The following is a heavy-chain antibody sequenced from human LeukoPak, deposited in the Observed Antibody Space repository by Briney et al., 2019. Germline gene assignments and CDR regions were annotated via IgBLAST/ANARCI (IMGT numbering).Heavy chain of an antibody. V-gene: IGHV1-18*01. J-gene: IGHJ4*02. CDR1: GYTFTSYA. Sequence: ASVKVSCKASGYTFTSYAISWVRQAPGQGLEWMGWITAYNGNTNYAQKFQGRVTMTTDTSTSTAYMDLRSLKSDDTAVYYCARGPYGDYDDWGQGTLVTVSS. CDR2: ITAYNGNT. D-gene: IGHD4-17*01. CDR3: ARGPYGDYDD.